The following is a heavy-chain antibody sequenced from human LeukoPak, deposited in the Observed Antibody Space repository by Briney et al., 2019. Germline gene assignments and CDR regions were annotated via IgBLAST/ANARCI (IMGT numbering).Heavy chain of an antibody. CDR2: ISAYNGNT. J-gene: IGHJ4*02. D-gene: IGHD3-16*02. CDR1: GYTFTSYG. CDR3: ARDYTRSGPHLGELSFDY. V-gene: IGHV1-18*01. Sequence: GASVKVSCKASGYTFTSYGISWVRQAPGQGLEWMGWISAYNGNTNYAQKLQGRVTMTTDTSTSTARMELRSLRSDDTAVYYCARDYTRSGPHLGELSFDYWGQGTLVTVSS.